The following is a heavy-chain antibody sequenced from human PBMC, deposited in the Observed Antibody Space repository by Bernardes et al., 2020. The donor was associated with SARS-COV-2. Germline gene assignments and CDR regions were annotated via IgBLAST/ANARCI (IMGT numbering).Heavy chain of an antibody. V-gene: IGHV1-2*04. CDR1: GYTFTGYY. Sequence: ASMKVSCKASGYTFTGYYMHWVRQAPGQGLEWMGWINPNSGGTNYAQKFQGWVTMTRDTSISTAYMELSRLRSDDTAVYYCARGGGEWELLDSNHFDYWGQGTLVTVSS. D-gene: IGHD1-26*01. CDR2: INPNSGGT. J-gene: IGHJ4*02. CDR3: ARGGGEWELLDSNHFDY.